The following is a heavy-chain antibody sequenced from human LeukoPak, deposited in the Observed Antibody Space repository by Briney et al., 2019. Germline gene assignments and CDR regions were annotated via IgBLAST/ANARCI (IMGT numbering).Heavy chain of an antibody. CDR3: AKDRYGSGSFFED. J-gene: IGHJ4*02. D-gene: IGHD3-10*01. Sequence: GGSLRLSCVASGFMFNSYSMSWVRQAPGKGLEWVSLISGSGDYTNYADSVKGRFVISRNNAKNTVYLQMNSLRGEDTAVFYCAKDRYGSGSFFEDWGQGTLVTASS. CDR1: GFMFNSYS. CDR2: ISGSGDYT. V-gene: IGHV3-23*01.